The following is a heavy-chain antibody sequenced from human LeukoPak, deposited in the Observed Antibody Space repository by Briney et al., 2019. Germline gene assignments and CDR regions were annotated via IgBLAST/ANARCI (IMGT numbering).Heavy chain of an antibody. CDR2: IKPDGSEK. CDR3: ARVHQRQFPNY. D-gene: IGHD2-21*01. CDR1: GFTLSYYW. V-gene: IGHV3-7*05. Sequence: GGSLRLSCAASGFTLSYYWMSWVRQAPGKGLEWVAYIKPDGSEKYYVDSVKGRFTISRDNAKNSLYLQMNSLRAEDTAVYYCARVHQRQFPNYWGQGTLVTVSS. J-gene: IGHJ4*02.